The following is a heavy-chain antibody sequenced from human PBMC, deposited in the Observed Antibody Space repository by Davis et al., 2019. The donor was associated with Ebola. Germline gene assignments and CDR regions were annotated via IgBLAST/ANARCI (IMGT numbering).Heavy chain of an antibody. V-gene: IGHV4-34*01. CDR1: GGSFSGYY. D-gene: IGHD4-11*01. CDR3: SNEDY. J-gene: IGHJ4*02. CDR2: IYYSGST. Sequence: SETLSLTCAVYGGSFSGYYWSWIRQSPGKGLEWIGSIYYSGSTYYNPSLKSRVTISVDTSKNQFSLKLSSVTAADTAVYYCSNEDYWGQGTLVTVSS.